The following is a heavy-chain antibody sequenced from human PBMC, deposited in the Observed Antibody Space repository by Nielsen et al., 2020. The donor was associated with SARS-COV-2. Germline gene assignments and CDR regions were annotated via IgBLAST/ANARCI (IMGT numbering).Heavy chain of an antibody. CDR3: KHYYGMDV. J-gene: IGHJ6*02. Sequence: GESLKISCAASGFTFGDAIIHWVRQASGKGLEWVGRIRSKTNNYETSYAASVKGRFTISRDESKNMAYLQMSRLKTDDTAVYYCKHYYGMDVWGQGTTVTVSS. CDR2: IRSKTNNYET. D-gene: IGHD2-21*01. V-gene: IGHV3-73*01. CDR1: GFTFGDAI.